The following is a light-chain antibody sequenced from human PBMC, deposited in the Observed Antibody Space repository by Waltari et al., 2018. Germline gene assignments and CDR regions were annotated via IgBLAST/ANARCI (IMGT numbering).Light chain of an antibody. CDR2: DAS. CDR3: QQRNTWWT. V-gene: IGKV3-11*01. CDR1: QSVGSD. Sequence: EIVLTQSPATLSLSPGERATLSCRASQSVGSDLAWYQQRPGQAPRLLISDASNRATGIPARFSGSGSETDFTLTISSLEPEDFAVYYCQQRNTWWTFGQGTKVEIK. J-gene: IGKJ1*01.